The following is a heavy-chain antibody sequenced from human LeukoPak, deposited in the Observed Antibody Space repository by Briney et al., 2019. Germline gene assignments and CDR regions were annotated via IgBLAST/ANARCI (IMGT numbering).Heavy chain of an antibody. V-gene: IGHV4-59*12. Sequence: SETLSLTCTVSSGSISRYYWSWIRQPPGKGLELIGYIYYSGNTNYNPSLKSRVTISVDTSKNQFSLKLNSVTAADTAVYYCARDAGTGYSYGFAPFDYWGQGTLVTVSS. J-gene: IGHJ4*02. CDR2: IYYSGNT. CDR1: SGSISRYY. CDR3: ARDAGTGYSYGFAPFDY. D-gene: IGHD5-18*01.